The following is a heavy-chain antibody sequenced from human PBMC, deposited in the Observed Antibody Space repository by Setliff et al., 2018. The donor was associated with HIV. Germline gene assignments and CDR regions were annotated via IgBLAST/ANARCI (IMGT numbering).Heavy chain of an antibody. V-gene: IGHV4-61*02. J-gene: IGHJ3*02. CDR3: ARHRNLDRRGEAFDI. Sequence: PSETLSLTCTVSGGSISSGSYYWSWIRQPAGKGLEWIGRIYTSGSTNYNPSLKSRVTISVDTSKNQFSLKLSSVTAADTAVYYCARHRNLDRRGEAFDIWGQGTMVTVSS. D-gene: IGHD3-10*01. CDR1: GGSISSGSYY. CDR2: IYTSGST.